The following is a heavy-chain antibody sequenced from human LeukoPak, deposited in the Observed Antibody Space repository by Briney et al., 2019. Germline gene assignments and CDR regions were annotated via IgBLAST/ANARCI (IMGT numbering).Heavy chain of an antibody. CDR3: ARSYSNRPYYYYGMDV. Sequence: GGSLRLSCAASGFTFSSYGMSWVRQAPGKGLEWVSAIGGRDGSTYYADSVKGRFTISRDNSKNTLYLQMNSLRAEDTAVYYCARSYSNRPYYYYGMDVWGQGTTVTVSS. CDR1: GFTFSSYG. D-gene: IGHD4-11*01. CDR2: IGGRDGST. V-gene: IGHV3-23*01. J-gene: IGHJ6*02.